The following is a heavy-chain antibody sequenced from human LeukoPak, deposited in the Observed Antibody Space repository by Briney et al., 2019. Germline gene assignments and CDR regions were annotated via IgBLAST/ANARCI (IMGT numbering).Heavy chain of an antibody. D-gene: IGHD2-15*01. CDR3: ARERWHCRVNCYSVYYYALDV. CDR1: GYTFTSYA. V-gene: IGHV1-3*01. Sequence: ASVKVSCKSSGYTFTSYAMHWVRQAPGQRLDLMEWINAGNGNTKYSQNFQGRVTVTSDTSAATAYVELNSLTSEDTAVYYCARERWHCRVNCYSVYYYALDVWGQGTTVTVSS. J-gene: IGHJ6*02. CDR2: INAGNGNT.